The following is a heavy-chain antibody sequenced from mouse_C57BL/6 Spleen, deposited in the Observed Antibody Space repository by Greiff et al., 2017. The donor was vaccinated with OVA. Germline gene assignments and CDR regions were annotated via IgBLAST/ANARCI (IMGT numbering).Heavy chain of an antibody. D-gene: IGHD2-4*01. Sequence: LQQPGAELVRPGSSVKLSCKASGYTFTSYWMHWVKQRPIQGLEWIGNIDPSDSETHYNQKFKDKATLTVDKSSSTAYMQLSSLTSEDSAVYYCARGVYYDYDGAFYYFDYWGQGTTLTVSS. CDR1: GYTFTSYW. CDR3: ARGVYYDYDGAFYYFDY. J-gene: IGHJ2*01. CDR2: IDPSDSET. V-gene: IGHV1-52*01.